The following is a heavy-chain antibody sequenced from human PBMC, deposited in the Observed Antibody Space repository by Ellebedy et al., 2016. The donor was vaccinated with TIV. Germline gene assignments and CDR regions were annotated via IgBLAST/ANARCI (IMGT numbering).Heavy chain of an antibody. J-gene: IGHJ3*02. CDR3: ARALPHFDI. V-gene: IGHV6-1*01. CDR2: TYYRSKWHN. Sequence: MPSETLSLTCAISGASVSINNAAWNWIRQSPSRGLEWLGRTYYRSKWHNEYAISVRSRITINPDTSKNQFSLQLNSVTPEDTAVYYCARALPHFDIWGQGTMVTVSS. CDR1: GASVSINNAA.